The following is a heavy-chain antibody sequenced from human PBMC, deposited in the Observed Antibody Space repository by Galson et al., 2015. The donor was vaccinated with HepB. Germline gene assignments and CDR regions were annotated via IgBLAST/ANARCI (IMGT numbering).Heavy chain of an antibody. D-gene: IGHD2-15*01. CDR2: IYYSGST. J-gene: IGHJ5*02. CDR3: ARQVVVAAWRVDP. CDR1: GGSIYSNSDY. Sequence: SETLSLTCSVSGGSIYSNSDYWGWIRQSPGKGLEWIGTIYYSGSTYYNPSLKGRGTISMHTSKNQFSLRLTSVTAADTAVYYCARQVVVAAWRVDPWGQGTLVTVSS. V-gene: IGHV4-39*01.